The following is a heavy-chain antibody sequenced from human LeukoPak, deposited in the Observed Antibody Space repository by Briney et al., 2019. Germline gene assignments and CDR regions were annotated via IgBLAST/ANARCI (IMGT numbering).Heavy chain of an antibody. J-gene: IGHJ6*03. CDR1: GGSIMSNY. Sequence: SETLSLTCTVSGGSIMSNYWSWIRQSAGTGLEWIGRIYGSGITDYNPSLKSRVTMSLDTSRKQFSLRLTSVTAADTAVYYCARLKFYDSTGYSPGYYMDVWGKGTTVSVFS. V-gene: IGHV4-4*07. CDR2: IYGSGIT. D-gene: IGHD3-22*01. CDR3: ARLKFYDSTGYSPGYYMDV.